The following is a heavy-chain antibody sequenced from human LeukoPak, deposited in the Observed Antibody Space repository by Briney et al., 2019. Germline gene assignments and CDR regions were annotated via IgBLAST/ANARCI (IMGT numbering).Heavy chain of an antibody. CDR1: GGTFSSYA. CDR3: AARRVTIFGVVITLGDDAFDI. J-gene: IGHJ3*02. Sequence: ASVKVSCKASGGTFSSYAISWVRQAPGQGLEWMGGIIPIFGTANYAQKFQGRVTITTDESTSTAYMELSSLRSEDTAVYYCAARRVTIFGVVITLGDDAFDIWGQGTMVTVSS. D-gene: IGHD3-3*01. V-gene: IGHV1-69*05. CDR2: IIPIFGTA.